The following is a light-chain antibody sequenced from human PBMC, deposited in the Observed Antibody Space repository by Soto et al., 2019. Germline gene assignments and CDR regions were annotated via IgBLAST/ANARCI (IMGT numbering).Light chain of an antibody. V-gene: IGKV3-11*01. Sequence: DIVVTQSPATLSLSPGERATLSCRASQSVSNYLAWYQQKPGQAPRLLIYDASKRATGIPARFSGRGSGTDGTLNINRLEPEDCAVYDGQQYGSSPQTFGQGTKVDIK. CDR3: QQYGSSPQT. CDR1: QSVSNY. J-gene: IGKJ1*01. CDR2: DAS.